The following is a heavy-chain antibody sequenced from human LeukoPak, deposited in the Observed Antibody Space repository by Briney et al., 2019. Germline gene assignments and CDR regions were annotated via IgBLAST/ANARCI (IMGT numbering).Heavy chain of an antibody. CDR2: IIPIFGTA. CDR1: GGTFSSYA. V-gene: IGHV1-69*05. CDR3: ARGPMFGSGSYYNY. Sequence: VASVKVSCKASGGTFSSYAISWVRQAPGQGLEWMGGIIPIFGTANYAQEFQGRVTITTDESTSTAYMELSSLRSEDTAVYYCARGPMFGSGSYYNYWGQGTLVTVSS. J-gene: IGHJ4*02. D-gene: IGHD3-10*01.